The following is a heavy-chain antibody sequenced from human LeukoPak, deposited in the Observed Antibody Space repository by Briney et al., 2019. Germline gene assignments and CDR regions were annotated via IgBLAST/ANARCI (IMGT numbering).Heavy chain of an antibody. CDR3: ASEAVAGNNWFDP. J-gene: IGHJ5*02. Sequence: ASVKVSCKASGYTFTGYYMHWVRQAPGQGLEWMGRINPNSGGTNYAQKFQGRVTMTRDTSISTAYMELSRLRSDDTAVYYCASEAVAGNNWFDPWGQGTLVTVSS. CDR2: INPNSGGT. V-gene: IGHV1-2*06. D-gene: IGHD6-19*01. CDR1: GYTFTGYY.